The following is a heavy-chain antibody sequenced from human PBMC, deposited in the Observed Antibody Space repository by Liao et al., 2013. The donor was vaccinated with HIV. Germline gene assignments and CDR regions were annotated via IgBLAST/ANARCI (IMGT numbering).Heavy chain of an antibody. CDR1: GDSIRSRY. CDR3: AREDLFHWYFNL. CDR2: IYTSGST. V-gene: IGHV4-4*07. Sequence: QVHLQESGPGLVKPSETLSLTCTVSGDSIRSRYWSWIRQPPGKGLEWIGRIYTSGSTNYNPSLKSRVTMSVDTSKNQFSLKLSSVTAADTAVYYCAREDLFHWYFNLWGRGTLVTVSS. D-gene: IGHD2-21*01. J-gene: IGHJ2*01.